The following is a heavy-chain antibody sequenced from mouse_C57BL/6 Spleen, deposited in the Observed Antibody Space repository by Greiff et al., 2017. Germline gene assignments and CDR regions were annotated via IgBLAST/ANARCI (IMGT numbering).Heavy chain of an antibody. J-gene: IGHJ2*01. CDR3: ARDDGYLYFDY. D-gene: IGHD2-3*01. V-gene: IGHV5-16*01. CDR2: INYDGSST. CDR1: GFTFSDYY. Sequence: EVKLVESEGGLVQPGSSMKLSCTASGFTFSDYYMAWVRQVPEKGLEWVANINYDGSSTYYLDSLKSRFIISRDNAKNILYLQMSSLKSEDTATYYCARDDGYLYFDYWGQGTTLTVSS.